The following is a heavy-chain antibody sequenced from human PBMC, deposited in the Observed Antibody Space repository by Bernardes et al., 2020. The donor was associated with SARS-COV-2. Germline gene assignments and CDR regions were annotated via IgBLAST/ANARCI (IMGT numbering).Heavy chain of an antibody. D-gene: IGHD3-22*01. CDR1: GYTFTGYY. CDR3: ALPPTNYDRYGMDL. Sequence: ASVKVSCKASGYTFTGYYIHWVRQAPGQGLEWLGWINPNSGGTNYAQKCQGRVTMTRDTSITTAYMELSRLRPDDTAVYYCALPPTNYDRYGMDLWGQGTTVTVSS. V-gene: IGHV1-2*02. CDR2: INPNSGGT. J-gene: IGHJ6*02.